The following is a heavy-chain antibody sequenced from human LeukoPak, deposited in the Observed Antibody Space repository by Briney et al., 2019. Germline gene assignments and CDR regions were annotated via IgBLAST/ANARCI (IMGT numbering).Heavy chain of an antibody. CDR2: ISNSGTII. CDR1: GFTFSDYY. V-gene: IGHV3-11*01. J-gene: IGHJ4*02. Sequence: GSLRLSCAASGFTFSDYYMSWMRQAPGKGLEWVSYISNSGTIIHDADSVKGRFTISRDNARNSLFLQMNGLRAEDTAVYYCARVRGSYSFDYWGQGTLLTVSS. CDR3: ARVRGSYSFDY. D-gene: IGHD1-26*01.